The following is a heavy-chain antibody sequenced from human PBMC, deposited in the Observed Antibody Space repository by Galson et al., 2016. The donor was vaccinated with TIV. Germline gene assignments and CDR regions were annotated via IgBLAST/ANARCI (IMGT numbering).Heavy chain of an antibody. CDR1: GGTFSSYA. CDR3: ARDLGATYFDYSWGSYGYTDFDP. D-gene: IGHD3-16*01. CDR2: IIPIFGTA. V-gene: IGHV1-69*13. Sequence: SVKVSCKASGGTFSSYAISWVRQAPGQGLEWMGGIIPIFGTANYAQKFQGRVSITADESTTTVFMELSSLRIDDMAVYYCARDLGATYFDYSWGSYGYTDFDPWGQGTLVTVSS. J-gene: IGHJ5*02.